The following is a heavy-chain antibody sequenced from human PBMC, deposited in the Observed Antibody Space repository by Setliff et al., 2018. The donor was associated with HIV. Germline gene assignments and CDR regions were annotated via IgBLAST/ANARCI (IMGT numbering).Heavy chain of an antibody. CDR3: AKDFGNTGVFDD. D-gene: IGHD2-8*02. Sequence: GESLRLSCAASGFTFSNYGMHWVRQAPGKGLEWVAVIWSDGNKYYADSVKGRFTISRDISKNTLCLQMNSLRAEDTAVYYCAKDFGNTGVFDDWGQGTLVTVSS. V-gene: IGHV3-30*02. J-gene: IGHJ4*02. CDR1: GFTFSNYG. CDR2: IWSDGNK.